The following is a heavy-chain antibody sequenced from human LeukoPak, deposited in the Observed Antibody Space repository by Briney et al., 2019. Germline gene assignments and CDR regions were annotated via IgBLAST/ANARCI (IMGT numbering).Heavy chain of an antibody. CDR1: GYTFTGYY. Sequence: GASVKVSCKASGYTFTGYYLHWVRQAPGQGLEWMGWINPNSGGTNYAQKFHGRVTMTRDTSISTAYMELSRLRSDDTAVYYCAQDYVTVTKFFPDAFDIWGRGTMVTVSS. D-gene: IGHD4-17*01. CDR3: AQDYVTVTKFFPDAFDI. CDR2: INPNSGGT. J-gene: IGHJ3*02. V-gene: IGHV1-2*02.